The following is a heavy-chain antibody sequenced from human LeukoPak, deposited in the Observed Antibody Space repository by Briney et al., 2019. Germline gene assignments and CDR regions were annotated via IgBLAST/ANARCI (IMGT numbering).Heavy chain of an antibody. J-gene: IGHJ2*01. D-gene: IGHD6-13*01. Sequence: GASVKVSCKVSGYSLTELSMHWVRQTPGKGLEWMGGFDPEAGETIYAQKLQGRVTMTTDTSTSTAYMELRSLRSDDTAVYYCARESRVRSSWSGNWYFDLWGRGTLVTVSS. CDR2: FDPEAGET. V-gene: IGHV1-24*01. CDR1: GYSLTELS. CDR3: ARESRVRSSWSGNWYFDL.